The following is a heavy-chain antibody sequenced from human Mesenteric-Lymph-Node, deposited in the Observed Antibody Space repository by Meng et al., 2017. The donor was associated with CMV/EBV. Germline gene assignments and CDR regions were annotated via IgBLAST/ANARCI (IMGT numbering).Heavy chain of an antibody. CDR3: AKAMYYFDY. Sequence: GESLKISCAASGFTFSSYWMSWVRQAPGKWLEWVAFIRYEEGNKYYADSVKGRFTISRDNSKNTLYLQMNSLRAEDTAVYYCAKAMYYFDYWGQGTLVTVSS. J-gene: IGHJ4*02. V-gene: IGHV3-30*02. CDR2: IRYEEGNK. CDR1: GFTFSSYW.